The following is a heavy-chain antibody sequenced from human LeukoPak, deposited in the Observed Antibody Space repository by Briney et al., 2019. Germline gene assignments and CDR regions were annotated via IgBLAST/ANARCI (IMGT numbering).Heavy chain of an antibody. Sequence: SETLSLTCTVSGTSINDYYWSWIRQPPGKRLEWIGYIYFSGHTNYSPPLKSRVTMSLDAPRNHFSLQLNSVTAADTAVYYCARGHGYSGHALAYWGQGILVTVSS. CDR2: IYFSGHT. D-gene: IGHD5-12*01. J-gene: IGHJ4*02. CDR1: GTSINDYY. V-gene: IGHV4-59*01. CDR3: ARGHGYSGHALAY.